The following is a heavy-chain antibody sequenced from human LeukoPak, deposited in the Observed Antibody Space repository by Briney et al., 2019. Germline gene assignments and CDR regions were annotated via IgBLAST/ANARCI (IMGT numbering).Heavy chain of an antibody. Sequence: GGSLRLSCAASGFTVSNIYMSWVRQAPGTGLEWVSIIHSGGITHYADSVKGRFTISRDNSKNTLYLQMNSLRAEDTAVYYCVRDRGVASTGGYGMDVWGQGTTVTVSS. CDR3: VRDRGVASTGGYGMDV. V-gene: IGHV3-53*01. CDR2: IHSGGIT. J-gene: IGHJ6*02. CDR1: GFTVSNIY. D-gene: IGHD6-13*01.